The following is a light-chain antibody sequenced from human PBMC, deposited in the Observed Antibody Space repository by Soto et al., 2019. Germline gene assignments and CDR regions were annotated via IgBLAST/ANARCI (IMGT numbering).Light chain of an antibody. CDR3: QQRNNWPRSIT. V-gene: IGKV3-11*01. J-gene: IGKJ5*01. CDR1: QSLVSD. Sequence: EIVMTQSPGTLSLSPGDTATLSCRASQSLVSDLALYQQKPGQPPRLLIFDASNRATGIPGRFSGSESGTDFTLTISSLEPEDFAVYYCQQRNNWPRSITFGQGTRLAIK. CDR2: DAS.